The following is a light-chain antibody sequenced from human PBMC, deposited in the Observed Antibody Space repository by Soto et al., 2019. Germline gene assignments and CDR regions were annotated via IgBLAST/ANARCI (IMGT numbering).Light chain of an antibody. CDR2: DVS. V-gene: IGLV2-14*01. CDR1: SSDVGGYNY. CDR3: SSYTSSSHVV. Sequence: QSALTQPASVSGSPGQSITISCTGTSSDVGGYNYVSWYQQHPGKAPKLMIYDVSNRPSGGSNRFSGSKAGNTASLTISGLQAEDGDEYYCSSYTSSSHVVFGGVTEPTV. J-gene: IGLJ2*01.